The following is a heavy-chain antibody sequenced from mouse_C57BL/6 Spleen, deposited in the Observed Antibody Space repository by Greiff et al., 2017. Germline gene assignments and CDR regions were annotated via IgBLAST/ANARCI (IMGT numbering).Heavy chain of an antibody. Sequence: QVQLQQSGPGLVQPSQSLSITCTVSGFSLTSYGVHWVRQSPGKGLEWLGVIWRGGSTDYNAAFMSRLSITKDNSKSQVFFKMNSLQADDTAIYYCAKNPECITTVEFYAMDYWGQGTSVTVSS. CDR3: AKNPECITTVEFYAMDY. J-gene: IGHJ4*01. V-gene: IGHV2-5*01. CDR1: GFSLTSYG. CDR2: IWRGGST. D-gene: IGHD1-1*01.